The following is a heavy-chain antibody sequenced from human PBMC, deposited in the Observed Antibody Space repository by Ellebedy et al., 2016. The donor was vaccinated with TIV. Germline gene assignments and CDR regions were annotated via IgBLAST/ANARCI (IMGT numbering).Heavy chain of an antibody. D-gene: IGHD6-13*01. CDR3: AREGRSSWYSGYYYYGMDV. Sequence: MPSETLSLTCTVSGGSIRSYYWGWIRQPPGKGLEWIGAIYSSGSTYYNPSLKSPVTISVDTSKNQFSLKVTSVTAADTAIYYCAREGRSSWYSGYYYYGMDVWGQGTTVTVSS. J-gene: IGHJ6*02. CDR2: IYSSGST. CDR1: GGSIRSYY. V-gene: IGHV4-39*02.